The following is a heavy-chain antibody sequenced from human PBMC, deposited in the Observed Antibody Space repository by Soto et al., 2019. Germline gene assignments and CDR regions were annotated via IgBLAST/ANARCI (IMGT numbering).Heavy chain of an antibody. CDR3: AKDSRVYAVGYGMDV. Sequence: PGGSLRLSCAASGFTFSTYGMYWVRQAPGKGLEWVTFISYDGGHKYYADSVKGRFSISRDDSKNTLYLQMNSLRAEDTAVYYCAKDSRVYAVGYGMDVWGQGTTVTVSS. J-gene: IGHJ6*02. CDR2: ISYDGGHK. CDR1: GFTFSTYG. V-gene: IGHV3-30*18. D-gene: IGHD2-8*01.